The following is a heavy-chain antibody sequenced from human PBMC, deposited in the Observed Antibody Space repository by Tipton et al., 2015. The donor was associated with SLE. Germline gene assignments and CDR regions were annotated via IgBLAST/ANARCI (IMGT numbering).Heavy chain of an antibody. D-gene: IGHD5-12*01. CDR2: INHSGST. CDR3: ARHSLRGYSGYDRPYFDY. CDR1: GGSFSGYY. Sequence: TLSLTCAVYGGSFSGYYWSWIRQPPGKGLEWIGEINHSGSTNSKPSLKSRVTISVDTSKNQFSLKLSSVTAADTAVYYCARHSLRGYSGYDRPYFDYWGQGTLVTVSS. V-gene: IGHV4-34*01. J-gene: IGHJ4*02.